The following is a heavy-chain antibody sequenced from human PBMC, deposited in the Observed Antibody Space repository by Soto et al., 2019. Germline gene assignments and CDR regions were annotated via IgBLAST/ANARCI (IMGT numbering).Heavy chain of an antibody. CDR1: GASVSNTYW. Sequence: PSETLSLTCAVSGASVSNTYWWSWVRQPPGKGPEWIGEINHRGSANYNPSLKSRVTISVDISKSQFSLRLTSVTAADTAVYYCARYNAASGTYYFDFWGQGALVTVSS. CDR2: INHRGSA. V-gene: IGHV4-4*02. D-gene: IGHD6-13*01. CDR3: ARYNAASGTYYFDF. J-gene: IGHJ4*02.